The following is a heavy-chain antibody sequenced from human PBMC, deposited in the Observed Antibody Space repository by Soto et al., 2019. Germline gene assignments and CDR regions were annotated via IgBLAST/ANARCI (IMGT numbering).Heavy chain of an antibody. CDR2: ISGSGGNT. CDR1: RFTFSTYA. Sequence: GGSLRLSCAASRFTFSTYAVTWVRQAPGKGLEWVSTISGSGGNTKYAGSVKGRFTISRDNSNNTVYLQMISLRVDDTAVYFCAKATRESPYSSAWYGITFDHGGQGTLVNVSS. D-gene: IGHD6-19*01. V-gene: IGHV3-23*01. CDR3: AKATRESPYSSAWYGITFDH. J-gene: IGHJ4*02.